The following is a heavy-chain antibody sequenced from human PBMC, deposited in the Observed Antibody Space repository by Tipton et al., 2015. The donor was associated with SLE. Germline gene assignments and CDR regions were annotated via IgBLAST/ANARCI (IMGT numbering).Heavy chain of an antibody. CDR2: IYSGGST. Sequence: SLRLSCAASGFTVSSNYMSWVRQAPGKGLEWVSVIYSGGSTYYADSVKGRFTISRDNSKNTLYLQMNSLRAEDTAVYYCARDVRVWFGESPGYMDVWGKGTTVTVSS. CDR3: ARDVRVWFGESPGYMDV. D-gene: IGHD3-10*01. J-gene: IGHJ6*03. CDR1: GFTVSSNY. V-gene: IGHV3-66*02.